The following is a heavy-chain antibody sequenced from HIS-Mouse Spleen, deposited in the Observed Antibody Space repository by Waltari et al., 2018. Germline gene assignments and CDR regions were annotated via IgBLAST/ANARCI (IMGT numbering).Heavy chain of an antibody. Sequence: QVQLQQWGAGLLKPSETLSLTCAVYGGSFSGYYWSWIRQPPGKGLEWIGEINHSGRTTSNPSLKSRVTISVDTSKNQFSLKLSSVTAADTAVYYCARGLAARFDYWGQGTLVTVSS. D-gene: IGHD6-6*01. CDR1: GGSFSGYY. V-gene: IGHV4-34*01. J-gene: IGHJ4*02. CDR2: INHSGRT. CDR3: ARGLAARFDY.